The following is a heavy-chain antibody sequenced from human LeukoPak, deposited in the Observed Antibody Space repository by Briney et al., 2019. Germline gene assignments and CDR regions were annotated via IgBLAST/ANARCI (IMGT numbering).Heavy chain of an antibody. D-gene: IGHD1-14*01. CDR2: VSDGGRT. CDR1: GGSITSYY. Sequence: SETLSLTCSVSGGSITSYYWSWIRQPPGRGLEWIGHVSDGGRTNYSPSLRSRVSISVDTSKNQFSLKLNSVTAADTAVYFCARASTTFDDWGQGTLVTVSS. J-gene: IGHJ4*02. CDR3: ARASTTFDD. V-gene: IGHV4-59*01.